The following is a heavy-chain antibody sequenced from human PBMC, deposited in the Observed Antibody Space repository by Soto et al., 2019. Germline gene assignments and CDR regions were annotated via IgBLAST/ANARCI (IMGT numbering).Heavy chain of an antibody. J-gene: IGHJ4*02. CDR1: GFTVSSNY. CDR3: AILSN. V-gene: IGHV3-53*01. Sequence: GGSLRLACAASGFTVSSNYMNWVRQAPGKGLEWVSIIYSDGTTSYADSVKGRFTISRDNFKNTLHLQMNSLRAEDTAVYYCAILSNWGQGTLVTVSS. CDR2: IYSDGTT. D-gene: IGHD6-6*01.